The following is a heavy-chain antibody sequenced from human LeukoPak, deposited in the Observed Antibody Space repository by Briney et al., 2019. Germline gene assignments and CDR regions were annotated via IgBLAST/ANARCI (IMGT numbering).Heavy chain of an antibody. CDR2: ISYDGSNK. D-gene: IGHD1-26*01. CDR3: ARESGEYGMDV. V-gene: IGHV3-30*04. J-gene: IGHJ6*02. CDR1: GFTFSSYA. Sequence: GGSLRLSCAASGFTFSSYAMHWVRQAPGKGLEWVAVISYDGSNKYYADSVKGRFTISRDNSKNTLYLQMNSLRAEDTAMYYCARESGEYGMDVWGQGTTVTVSS.